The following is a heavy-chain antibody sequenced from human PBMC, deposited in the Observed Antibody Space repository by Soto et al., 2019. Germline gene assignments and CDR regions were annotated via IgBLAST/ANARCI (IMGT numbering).Heavy chain of an antibody. CDR3: ARHFTHGDLRNWFDP. CDR2: IDPSDSYT. CDR1: GYSFTSYW. D-gene: IGHD2-21*02. V-gene: IGHV5-10-1*01. J-gene: IGHJ5*02. Sequence: EVQLVQSGAEVKKPGESLRISCKGSGYSFTSYWISWVRQMPGKGLEWMGRIDPSDSYTNYSPSFQGHVTISADKSIXTAYLQWSSLKASDTAMYYCARHFTHGDLRNWFDPWGQGTLVTVSS.